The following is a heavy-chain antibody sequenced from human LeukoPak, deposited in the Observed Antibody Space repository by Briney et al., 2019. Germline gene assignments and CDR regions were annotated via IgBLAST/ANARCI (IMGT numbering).Heavy chain of an antibody. CDR2: INAGNGNT. J-gene: IGHJ6*04. V-gene: IGHV1-3*01. CDR1: GYTFTSYA. Sequence: ASVKVSCKASGYTFTSYAMHWVRQAPGQRLEWMGWINAGNGNTKYSQKFQGRVTITRDTSASTAYMELRSLRSDDTAVYYCARVLDYGGNYLPDVWGKGTTVTVSS. CDR3: ARVLDYGGNYLPDV. D-gene: IGHD4-23*01.